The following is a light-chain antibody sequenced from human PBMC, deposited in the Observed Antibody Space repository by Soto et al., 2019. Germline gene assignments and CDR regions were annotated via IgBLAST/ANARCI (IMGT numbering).Light chain of an antibody. CDR1: QSVDSTF. CDR3: QQYMSSVT. Sequence: EIVLTQSPGSLSMSPGERVTLSCRASQSVDSTFFAWYQKKPGQAPRLLMYGVSKRATGIPDRFSGSGSGTDFTLTNTRLEPEDFAVYYCQQYMSSVTFGQGTRVEIK. J-gene: IGKJ1*01. CDR2: GVS. V-gene: IGKV3-20*01.